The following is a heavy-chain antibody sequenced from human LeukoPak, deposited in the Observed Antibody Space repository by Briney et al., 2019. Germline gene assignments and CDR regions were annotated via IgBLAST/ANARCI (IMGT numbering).Heavy chain of an antibody. Sequence: GESLKISCKGSGYTFTSYGISWVRQAPGQGLEWMGWISAYNGNTNYAQKLQGRVTMTTDTSTSTAYMELRSLRSDDTAVYYCARVFGSPLRSGYYYMDVWGKGTTVTVSS. CDR3: ARVFGSPLRSGYYYMDV. V-gene: IGHV1-18*01. D-gene: IGHD3-3*01. CDR1: GYTFTSYG. CDR2: ISAYNGNT. J-gene: IGHJ6*03.